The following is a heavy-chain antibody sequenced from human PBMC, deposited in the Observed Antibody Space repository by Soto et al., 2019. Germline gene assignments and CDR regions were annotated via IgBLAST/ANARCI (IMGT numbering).Heavy chain of an antibody. D-gene: IGHD3-3*01. V-gene: IGHV5-10-1*01. CDR2: IDPSDSYT. J-gene: IGHJ4*02. CDR3: ARHKKIFGVVMNFDC. CDR1: GYSFTSYW. Sequence: GESLKISCKGSGYSFTSYWISWVRQMPGKGLEWMGRIDPSDSYTNYSPSFQGHVTISADKSISTAYLQWSSLKASDTAMYYCARHKKIFGVVMNFDCWGQGTLVTVSS.